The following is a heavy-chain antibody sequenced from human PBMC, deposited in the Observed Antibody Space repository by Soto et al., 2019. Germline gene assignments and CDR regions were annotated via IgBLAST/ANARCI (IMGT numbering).Heavy chain of an antibody. V-gene: IGHV1-69*13. D-gene: IGHD3-22*01. Sequence: ASVEVSCQGSGGTLSRYVISWVGQAPGKGLEWMGGIIPIFGTANYAQKFQGRVTITADESTSTAYMELSSLRSEDTAVYYCARAPTYYYDSSGYYYEYWGQGTRVTVSS. CDR2: IIPIFGTA. J-gene: IGHJ4*02. CDR1: GGTLSRYV. CDR3: ARAPTYYYDSSGYYYEY.